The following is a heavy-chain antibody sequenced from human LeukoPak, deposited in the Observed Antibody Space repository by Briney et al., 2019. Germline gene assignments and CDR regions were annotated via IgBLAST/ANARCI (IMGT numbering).Heavy chain of an antibody. Sequence: GASVKVSCKASGYTFTSYYMHWVRQAPGQGLEWMGIINPSGGSTSYAQKFQGRVTMTRDTSTSTVYMEPSSLRSEDTAVYYCARQDLTGYYTARDAFDIWGQGTMVTVSS. CDR2: INPSGGST. CDR1: GYTFTSYY. V-gene: IGHV1-46*01. J-gene: IGHJ3*02. D-gene: IGHD3-9*01. CDR3: ARQDLTGYYTARDAFDI.